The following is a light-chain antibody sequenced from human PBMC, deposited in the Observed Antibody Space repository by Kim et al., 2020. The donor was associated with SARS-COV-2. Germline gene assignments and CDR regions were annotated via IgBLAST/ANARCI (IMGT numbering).Light chain of an antibody. J-gene: IGKJ1*01. V-gene: IGKV1-27*01. CDR1: RGIHNY. Sequence: DIQMTQSPSSLSASVGDRVTITCRASRGIHNYLAWYQQKPGKVPKLLIYAASTLHSGVPSRFSGSGSGTDFTLIINSLQPEDVATYYCQKYNTAPWTFGQGTKVDIK. CDR2: AAS. CDR3: QKYNTAPWT.